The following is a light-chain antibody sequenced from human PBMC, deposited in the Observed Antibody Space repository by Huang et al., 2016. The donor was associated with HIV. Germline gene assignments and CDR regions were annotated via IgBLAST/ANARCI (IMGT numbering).Light chain of an antibody. CDR2: AAS. Sequence: DIQMTQSPSSLSASVGDRVTITCRARQNIGRDLNWYQQKSGKAPKLLIYAASSLPRGVPARFSGIGFGTDFTLTISSLQPEDFATYYCQQSYSITRYTFGQGTKVEIK. J-gene: IGKJ2*01. CDR1: QNIGRD. V-gene: IGKV1-39*01. CDR3: QQSYSITRYT.